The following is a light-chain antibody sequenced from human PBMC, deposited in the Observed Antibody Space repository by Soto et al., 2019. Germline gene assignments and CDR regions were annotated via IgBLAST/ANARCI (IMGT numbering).Light chain of an antibody. J-gene: IGKJ1*01. CDR1: QSISSS. CDR2: HAS. Sequence: IVLTQSPATLSVSPGERATLSCRASQSISSSLAWYQQQPGQAPRLLIYHASTRAAGIPARFSGSGSGTEFTLTISSLQSEDFAVYYCQQYYNWPPGTFGQGTKVEIK. V-gene: IGKV3-15*01. CDR3: QQYYNWPPGT.